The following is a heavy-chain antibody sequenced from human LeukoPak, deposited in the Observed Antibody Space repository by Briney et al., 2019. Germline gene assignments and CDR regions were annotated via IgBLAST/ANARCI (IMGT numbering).Heavy chain of an antibody. D-gene: IGHD3-16*01. J-gene: IGHJ4*02. CDR1: GFTFSSFV. Sequence: GGSLRLSCAASGFTFSSFVLNWVRQASGKGLEWVSTISGSGGTTYYADSVKGRFTISRDNSKNTLYLQMNSLRAEDTAVYYCVLRGGATDYWGQGTLVTVSS. CDR2: ISGSGGTT. CDR3: VLRGGATDY. V-gene: IGHV3-23*01.